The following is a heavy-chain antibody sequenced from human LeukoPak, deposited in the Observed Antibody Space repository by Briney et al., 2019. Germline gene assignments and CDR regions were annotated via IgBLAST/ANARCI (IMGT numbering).Heavy chain of an antibody. V-gene: IGHV1-2*02. D-gene: IGHD3-22*01. CDR1: GYTFTGYY. J-gene: IGHJ4*02. CDR2: INPNSGGT. Sequence: ASVKVSCKASGYTFTGYYMHWVRQAPGQGLEWMGWINPNSGGTNYAQKFQDRVTMTRDTSISTAYMELSRLRSDDTAVYYCARDLGYYYDSSGYWPLDYWGQGTLVTVSS. CDR3: ARDLGYYYDSSGYWPLDY.